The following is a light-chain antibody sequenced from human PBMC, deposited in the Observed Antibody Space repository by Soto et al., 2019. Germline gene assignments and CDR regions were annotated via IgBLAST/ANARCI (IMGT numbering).Light chain of an antibody. CDR1: QSISSY. CDR3: EQYYSYSPT. J-gene: IGKJ1*01. Sequence: TLSASILSAAVGDRVTITCLSSQSISSYLNWYQQKPGKAPKLLIYATSSLQSGVPSRFSGSGSGTEFTLTISGLQAKDLATYSCEQYYSYSPTFGQGP. CDR2: ATS. V-gene: IGKV1-39*01.